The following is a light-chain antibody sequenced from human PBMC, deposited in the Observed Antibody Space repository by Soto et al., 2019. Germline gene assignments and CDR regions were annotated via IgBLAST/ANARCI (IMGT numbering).Light chain of an antibody. J-gene: IGLJ1*01. Sequence: QSVLTQPASVPGSPGQSIAISCTGTSSDVGYYNYVSWYQQHPGKAPNVMIYDVNNRPSGVPDRFSGSKSGNTASLTISGLQAEDEADYYCSSYTSSSTYVFGTGTKVTVL. CDR3: SSYTSSSTYV. CDR2: DVN. CDR1: SSDVGYYNY. V-gene: IGLV2-14*01.